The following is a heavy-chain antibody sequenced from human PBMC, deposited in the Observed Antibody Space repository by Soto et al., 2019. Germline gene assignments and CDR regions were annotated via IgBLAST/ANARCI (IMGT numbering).Heavy chain of an antibody. V-gene: IGHV1-46*01. J-gene: IGHJ5*02. CDR1: GYIFTNYY. CDR2: INPNGGST. CDR3: ARDADGYNSCAIQYLDT. D-gene: IGHD5-12*01. Sequence: QVQLVQSGAEVKKPGASVKISCKASGYIFTNYYMHWLRQAPGQGLEWVGIINPNGGSTTYAQKFQDRITLPXDXSXSXXYMELNSLRSEDTAVHYWARDADGYNSCAIQYLDTWGQGTLVTVSS.